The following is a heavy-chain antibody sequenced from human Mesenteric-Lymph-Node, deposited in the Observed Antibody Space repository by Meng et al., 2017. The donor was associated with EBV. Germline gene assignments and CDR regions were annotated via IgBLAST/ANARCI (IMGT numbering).Heavy chain of an antibody. CDR1: GYTFTSYY. D-gene: IGHD3-22*01. J-gene: IGHJ4*02. CDR3: AGTRGSGYYEDYFDY. CDR2: INANGGDT. Sequence: QVRLCESGGEFKKPGAHGKVSCTASGYTFTSYYLHWVRQAPGQGLEWMGRINANGGDTKYPQNFQGRVTLTHDTSMRTAYMELSRLRSDDTAVYFCAGTRGSGYYEDYFDYWGQGTLVTVSS. V-gene: IGHV1-2*06.